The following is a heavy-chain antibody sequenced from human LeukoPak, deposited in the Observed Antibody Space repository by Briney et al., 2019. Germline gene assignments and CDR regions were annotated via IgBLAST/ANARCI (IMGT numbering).Heavy chain of an antibody. CDR3: ARDEGGYSLY. J-gene: IGHJ4*02. Sequence: GGSLRLSCAASGFTFSSNSMNWVRQAPGKGLEWVSYISSSSRTIHYADSVKGRFTISRDNAKKSLYLQMNSLRDEDTAVYYCARDEGGYSLYWGQGTLVTVSS. CDR1: GFTFSSNS. CDR2: ISSSSRTI. V-gene: IGHV3-48*02. D-gene: IGHD5-18*01.